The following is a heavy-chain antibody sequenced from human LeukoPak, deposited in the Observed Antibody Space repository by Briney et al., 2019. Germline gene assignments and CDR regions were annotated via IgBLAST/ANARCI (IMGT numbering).Heavy chain of an antibody. V-gene: IGHV1-8*01. CDR3: ARVAHDSSGYCLDY. CDR2: MNPNSGNT. J-gene: IGHJ4*02. Sequence: ASVKVSCKASGYTFTSYDINWVRQATGQGLEWMGWMNPNSGNTGYAQKFQGRVTMTRNTSIGTAYMELSSLRSEDTAVYYCARVAHDSSGYCLDYWGQGTLVTVSS. CDR1: GYTFTSYD. D-gene: IGHD3-22*01.